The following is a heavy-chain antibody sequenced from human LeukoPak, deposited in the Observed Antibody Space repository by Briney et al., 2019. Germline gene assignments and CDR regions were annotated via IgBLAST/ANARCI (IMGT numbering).Heavy chain of an antibody. CDR2: IYYSGST. CDR1: CGSISSGGYY. V-gene: IGHV4-31*03. D-gene: IGHD5-24*01. Sequence: SETLSLTCTVSCGSISSGGYYWSWIRQHPGKGLEWIGYIYYSGSTYYNPSLKSRVTISVDTSKNQFSLKLSSVTAADTAVYYCARTGMATVNYFDYWGQGTLVTVSS. CDR3: ARTGMATVNYFDY. J-gene: IGHJ4*02.